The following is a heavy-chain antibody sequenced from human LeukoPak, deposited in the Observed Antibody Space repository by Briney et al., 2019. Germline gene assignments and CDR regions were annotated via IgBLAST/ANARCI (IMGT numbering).Heavy chain of an antibody. CDR2: ISSSSSSI. J-gene: IGHJ4*02. V-gene: IGHV3-21*01. CDR1: GFTFSSHS. D-gene: IGHD5-18*01. CDR3: ARRSGYGGDY. Sequence: PGGSLRLSCAASGFTFSSHSMNWVRQAPGKGLEWVSSISSSSSSIYYADSVKGRFTISRDNAKNSLYLQMNSLRAEDTAVYYCARRSGYGGDYWGQGTLVTVSS.